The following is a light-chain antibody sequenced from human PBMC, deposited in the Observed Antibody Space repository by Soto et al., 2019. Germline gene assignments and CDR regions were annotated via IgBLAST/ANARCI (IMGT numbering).Light chain of an antibody. V-gene: IGKV1-5*01. CDR2: DAS. CDR3: QQYNSYSLST. J-gene: IGKJ2*01. Sequence: DIQMTQSPSTLSASVGDRVTITCRASQSIGDWLAWYQQRPGKAPSLLIYDASVSASGIPTRFSGSGSGTEFTLTITGLQPDDFATYYCQQYNSYSLSTFGQGTKVE. CDR1: QSIGDW.